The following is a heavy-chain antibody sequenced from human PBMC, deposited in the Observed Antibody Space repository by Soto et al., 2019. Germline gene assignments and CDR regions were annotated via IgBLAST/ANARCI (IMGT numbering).Heavy chain of an antibody. CDR2: ISSDGDIT. D-gene: IGHD3-9*01. CDR3: VKVSTFYDILTGYYSTNFFDP. Sequence: GGSLRLSCVASGFTFSGDWMHWVRQAPGKGLQYVSTISSDGDITYYADSVKGRFTISRDNSKNTLYLQMNSLRPEDTAVYYCVKVSTFYDILTGYYSTNFFDPWGQGTLVTVSS. J-gene: IGHJ5*02. CDR1: GFTFSGDW. V-gene: IGHV3-64D*06.